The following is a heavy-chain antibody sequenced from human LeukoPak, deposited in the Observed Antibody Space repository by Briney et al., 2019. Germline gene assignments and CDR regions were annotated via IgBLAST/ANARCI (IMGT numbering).Heavy chain of an antibody. CDR1: GGSISSSSYY. CDR3: ARAASSLPHY. CDR2: IYYSGST. V-gene: IGHV4-39*01. Sequence: SETLSLTCTVSGGSISSSSYYWGWIRQPPGKGLEWIGSIYYSGSTYYNPSLKSRVTISVDTSKNQFSLKLSSVTAADTAVYYCARAASSLPHYWGLGTLVTVSS. J-gene: IGHJ4*02.